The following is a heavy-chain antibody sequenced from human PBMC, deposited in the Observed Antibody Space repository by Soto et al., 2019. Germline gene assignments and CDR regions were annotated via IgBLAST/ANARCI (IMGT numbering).Heavy chain of an antibody. CDR1: GFIFSSYA. Sequence: EVQLVESGGNLVQPGGSLRLSCAASGFIFSSYAMSWVRQAPGKGLEWVSAISGSGGSTYYADSVKGRFTISRDNSKNTLYLQMNSLRAEDTAVYYCAKGSYYYDSSGAPRAYYYGMDVWGQGTTVTVSS. V-gene: IGHV3-23*04. J-gene: IGHJ6*02. D-gene: IGHD3-22*01. CDR3: AKGSYYYDSSGAPRAYYYGMDV. CDR2: ISGSGGST.